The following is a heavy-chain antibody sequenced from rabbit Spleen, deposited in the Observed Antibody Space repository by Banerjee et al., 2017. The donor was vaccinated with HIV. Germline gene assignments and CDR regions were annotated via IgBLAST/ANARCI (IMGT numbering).Heavy chain of an antibody. CDR3: ARDTGSSFSSYGMDL. D-gene: IGHD8-1*01. CDR2: INTYTARP. CDR1: GFSFSSSYW. J-gene: IGHJ6*01. V-gene: IGHV1S40*01. Sequence: QSLEESGGDLVKPGASLTLTCTASGFSFSSSYWICWVRQAPGKGLQWIACINTYTARPVYATWAKGRFTCSKTSSTTVTLQMTRLTAADTATYFCARDTGSSFSSYGMDLWGQGTLVTVS.